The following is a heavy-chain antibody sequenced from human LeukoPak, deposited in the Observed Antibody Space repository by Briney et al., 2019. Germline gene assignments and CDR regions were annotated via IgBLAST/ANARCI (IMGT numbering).Heavy chain of an antibody. D-gene: IGHD3-10*01. J-gene: IGHJ5*02. Sequence: SVKVSCKASGGTFSSYAISWVRQAPGQGLEWMGRIIPILGIANYAQKFQGRVTITADKSTSTAYMALSSLRSEDTAVYYCARDYYGSGSYYLNWFDPWAREPWSPSPQ. CDR2: IIPILGIA. CDR1: GGTFSSYA. V-gene: IGHV1-69*04. CDR3: ARDYYGSGSYYLNWFDP.